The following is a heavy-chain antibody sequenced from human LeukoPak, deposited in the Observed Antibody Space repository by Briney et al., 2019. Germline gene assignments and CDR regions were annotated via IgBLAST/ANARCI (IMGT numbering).Heavy chain of an antibody. J-gene: IGHJ4*02. CDR3: ARAPRGSDYADY. Sequence: PGGSLRLSCAASGFTFGTYDMHWVRQATGKGLEWVAAIGTAGDTYYPDSVKGRFTISRENAKNSLYLQMNSLRGGDTAVYYCARAPRGSDYADYWGQGTLVTVSS. CDR1: GFTFGTYD. V-gene: IGHV3-13*01. D-gene: IGHD3-16*01. CDR2: IGTAGDT.